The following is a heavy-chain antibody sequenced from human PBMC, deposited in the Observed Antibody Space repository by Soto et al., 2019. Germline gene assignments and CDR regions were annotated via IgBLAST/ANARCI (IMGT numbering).Heavy chain of an antibody. CDR3: ARVVPAASWAAHSNWFDP. CDR1: GGSISSYY. D-gene: IGHD2-2*01. Sequence: QVQLQESGPGLVKPSETLSLTCTVSGGSISSYYWSWIRQPPGKGLEWIGYIYYSGSTNYNPSLKSRVTISVDTSKNQFSLKLSSVTAADTAVYYCARVVPAASWAAHSNWFDPWGQGTLVTVAS. V-gene: IGHV4-59*01. J-gene: IGHJ5*02. CDR2: IYYSGST.